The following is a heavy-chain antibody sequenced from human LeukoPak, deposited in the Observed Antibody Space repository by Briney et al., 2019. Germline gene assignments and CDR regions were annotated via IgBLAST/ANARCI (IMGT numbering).Heavy chain of an antibody. D-gene: IGHD2-21*02. CDR3: ARLEAYCGGDCYWDAFDI. V-gene: IGHV5-10-1*01. Sequence: GESLKISCKGSGYSFTSYWISWVRQMPGKGLEWMGRIDPSDSYTNYSPSFQGHDTISADKSISTASLQWSSLKASDTAMYYCARLEAYCGGDCYWDAFDIWGQGTMVTVSS. CDR2: IDPSDSYT. CDR1: GYSFTSYW. J-gene: IGHJ3*02.